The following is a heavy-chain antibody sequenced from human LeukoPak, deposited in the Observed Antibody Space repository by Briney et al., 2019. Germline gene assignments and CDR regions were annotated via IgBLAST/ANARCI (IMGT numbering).Heavy chain of an antibody. Sequence: GGSLRLSCAASGFTFSSYGMHWVRQAPGQGLEWVAVIWYDGSNKYYADSVKGRFTISRDNSKNTLYLQMNSLRAEDTAVYYCARDLAYCGGDCGPYWGQGTLVTVSS. CDR3: ARDLAYCGGDCGPY. CDR2: IWYDGSNK. J-gene: IGHJ4*02. D-gene: IGHD2-21*02. V-gene: IGHV3-33*01. CDR1: GFTFSSYG.